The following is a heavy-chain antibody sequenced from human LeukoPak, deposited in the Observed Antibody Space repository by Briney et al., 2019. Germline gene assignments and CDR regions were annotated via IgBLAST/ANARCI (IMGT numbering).Heavy chain of an antibody. CDR3: ARITDYYVMDV. D-gene: IGHD3-10*01. Sequence: GGSLRLSCAASGFTFSSYWMSWVRQAPGKGLERVANIKQDGSEKYYVDSVKGRFTISRDNAKNSLYLQMNSLRAEDTAVYYCARITDYYVMDVWGQGTTVTVSS. CDR1: GFTFSSYW. J-gene: IGHJ6*02. V-gene: IGHV3-7*05. CDR2: IKQDGSEK.